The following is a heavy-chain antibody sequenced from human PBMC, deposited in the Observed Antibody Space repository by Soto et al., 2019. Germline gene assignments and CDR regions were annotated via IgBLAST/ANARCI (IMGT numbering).Heavy chain of an antibody. CDR3: ARDQGYMVRAHYYYYGMDV. CDR1: GGSISSGGYY. V-gene: IGHV4-31*03. CDR2: IYYSGST. J-gene: IGHJ6*02. D-gene: IGHD3-10*01. Sequence: QVQLQESGPGLVKPSQTLSLTCTVSGGSISSGGYYWSWIRQHPGKGLEWIGYIYYSGSTYYNPCLRSRGTISGDTSNNQFSLKLSSVTGADTAVYYCARDQGYMVRAHYYYYGMDVWGRGTTVAVSS.